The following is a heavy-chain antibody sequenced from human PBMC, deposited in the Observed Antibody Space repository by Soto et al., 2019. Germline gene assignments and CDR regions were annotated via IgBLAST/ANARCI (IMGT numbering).Heavy chain of an antibody. D-gene: IGHD6-19*01. Sequence: EVQLLESGGGVVQPGGSLRLSCVASGFNFKKFAMAWVRQAPGEGLEWVSGISCCGGSTSYADSVKGRFSIARDDSKNTLSLQMNSLRVEDTAQSYCAKADGEQWLVPHLDNWGQGTLVTVS. CDR3: AKADGEQWLVPHLDN. J-gene: IGHJ4*02. CDR1: GFNFKKFA. CDR2: ISCCGGST. V-gene: IGHV3-23*01.